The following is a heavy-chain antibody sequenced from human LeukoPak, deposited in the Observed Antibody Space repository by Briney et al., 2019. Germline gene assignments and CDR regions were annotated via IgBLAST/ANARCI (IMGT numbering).Heavy chain of an antibody. CDR1: GGSISSYY. CDR2: IYYSGST. Sequence: PSETLSLTCTVSGGSISSYYWSWIRQPPGKGLEWIGYIYYSGSTNYNPSLKSRVTISVDTSKNQFSLKLSSVTAADTAVYYCARGFDWLLPSVYYYCMDVWGKGTTVTVSS. CDR3: ARGFDWLLPSVYYYCMDV. J-gene: IGHJ6*03. D-gene: IGHD3-9*01. V-gene: IGHV4-59*01.